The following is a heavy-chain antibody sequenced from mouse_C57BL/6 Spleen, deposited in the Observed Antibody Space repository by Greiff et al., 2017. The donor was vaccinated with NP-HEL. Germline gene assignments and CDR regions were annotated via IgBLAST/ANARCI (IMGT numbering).Heavy chain of an antibody. CDR3: ARPHYDYDGYYFDY. Sequence: QVQLQQPGAELVRPGSSVKLSCKASGYTFTSYWMHWVKQRPIQGLEWIGNIDPSDSETHYNQKFKDKATLTVDKSSSTAYMQLSSLTSEDSAVYYCARPHYDYDGYYFDYWGQGTTLTVSS. V-gene: IGHV1-52*01. D-gene: IGHD2-4*01. CDR1: GYTFTSYW. CDR2: IDPSDSET. J-gene: IGHJ2*01.